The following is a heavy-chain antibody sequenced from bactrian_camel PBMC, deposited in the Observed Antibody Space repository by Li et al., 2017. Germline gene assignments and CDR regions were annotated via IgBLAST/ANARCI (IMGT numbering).Heavy chain of an antibody. V-gene: IGHV3S53*01. J-gene: IGHJ6*01. Sequence: HVQLVESGGGSVQAGGSLRLSCAASGSSNRRYCMGWFRQAPGMQREKVAVINTDGRTNYVDSVKGRFTISTDSAENALYLQMNSLGPEDTAMYYCAADLPRGVDPLGEDAIKEFGYWGQGTQVTVS. CDR2: INTDGRT. CDR1: GSSNRRYC. CDR3: AADLPRGVDPLGEDAIKEFGY. D-gene: IGHD3*01.